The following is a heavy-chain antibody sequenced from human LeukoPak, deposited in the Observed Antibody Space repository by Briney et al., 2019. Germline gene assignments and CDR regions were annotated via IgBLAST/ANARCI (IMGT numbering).Heavy chain of an antibody. J-gene: IGHJ4*02. Sequence: PGGSLRLSCAGSGFTATTNYMSWVRQAPGKGLEWVSVIYSSGSTSYADSGEGRFTISRDSSKNTVYLQMNSLRAEDTAVYYCARDKPATGGTGSHFDSWGQGTLVAVSS. CDR3: ARDKPATGGTGSHFDS. CDR1: GFTATTNY. CDR2: IYSSGST. D-gene: IGHD1-1*01. V-gene: IGHV3-53*01.